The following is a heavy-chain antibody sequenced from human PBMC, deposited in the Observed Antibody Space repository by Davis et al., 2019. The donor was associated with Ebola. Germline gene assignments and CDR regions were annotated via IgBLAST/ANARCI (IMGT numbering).Heavy chain of an antibody. D-gene: IGHD6-13*01. CDR3: ARDRAPTSWYRDYYYYMDV. Sequence: ASVKVSCKASGYTFTSYAMHWVRQAPGQRLEWMGWINAGNGNTKYSQKFQGRVTITRDTSASTAYMELSSLRSEDTAVYYCARDRAPTSWYRDYYYYMDVWGKGTTVTVSS. J-gene: IGHJ6*03. CDR1: GYTFTSYA. CDR2: INAGNGNT. V-gene: IGHV1-3*01.